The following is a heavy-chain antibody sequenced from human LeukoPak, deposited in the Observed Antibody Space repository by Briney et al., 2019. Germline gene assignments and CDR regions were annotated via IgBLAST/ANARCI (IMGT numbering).Heavy chain of an antibody. D-gene: IGHD4-17*01. CDR2: ISYDGSNK. CDR1: GFTFSSYA. CDR3: ASERDYGDYGMGN. V-gene: IGHV3-30-3*01. J-gene: IGHJ4*02. Sequence: PGGSLRLSCAASGFTFSSYAMHWVRQAPGKGLEWVAVISYDGSNKYYADSVKGRFTISRDNSKNTLYLQMNSLRAEDTAVYYCASERDYGDYGMGNWGQGTLVTVS.